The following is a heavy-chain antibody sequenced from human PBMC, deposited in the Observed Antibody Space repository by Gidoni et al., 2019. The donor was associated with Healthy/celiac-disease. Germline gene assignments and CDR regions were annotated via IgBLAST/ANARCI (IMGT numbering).Heavy chain of an antibody. CDR1: GFTFGDSA. D-gene: IGHD2-2*01. CDR2: ISWNSGSI. CDR3: AKDIGYCSSTSCYAFDY. J-gene: IGHJ4*02. Sequence: EVQLVESGGGLVQPGRSLRLSRAASGFTFGDSAMHWVRQAPGKGLEWVSGISWNSGSIGYADSVKGRFTISRDNAKNSLYLQMNSLRAEDTALYYCAKDIGYCSSTSCYAFDYWGQGTLVTVSS. V-gene: IGHV3-9*01.